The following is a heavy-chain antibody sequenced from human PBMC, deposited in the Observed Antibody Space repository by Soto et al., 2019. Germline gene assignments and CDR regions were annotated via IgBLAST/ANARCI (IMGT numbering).Heavy chain of an antibody. D-gene: IGHD1-26*01. Sequence: SETLSLTCTVSGGSTSCCSFGWTWMGQPPGKGLEWSRYIYHSGSTHYNPPLKSRVTISVATSKNQFSLKLSSVTAADTAVYYCARDLVGASLFDYWGQGTLVT. CDR1: GGSTSCCSFG. V-gene: IGHV4-61*01. CDR3: ARDLVGASLFDY. J-gene: IGHJ4*02. CDR2: IYHSGST.